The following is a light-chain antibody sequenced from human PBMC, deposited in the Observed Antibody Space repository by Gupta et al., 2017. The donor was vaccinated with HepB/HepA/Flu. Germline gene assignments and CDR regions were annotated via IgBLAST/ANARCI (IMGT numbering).Light chain of an antibody. Sequence: SYVLTQPPSVSVATGKTARITCGGNKIGSKSVNWYQQKQGQAPVLVISFDSDRPSGIPERFSGSKSGNTATMTISRVEAGDEADYYWQVYDSSSDVRFGGGTKLTVL. CDR3: QVYDSSSDVR. CDR1: KIGSKS. CDR2: FDS. J-gene: IGLJ2*01. V-gene: IGLV3-21*04.